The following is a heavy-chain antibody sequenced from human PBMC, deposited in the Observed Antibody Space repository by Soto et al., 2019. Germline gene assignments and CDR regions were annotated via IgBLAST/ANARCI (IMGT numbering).Heavy chain of an antibody. Sequence: SETLSLTCTVSGGSISSSSYYWGWIRQPPGKGLEWIGSIYYSGSTYYNPSLKSRVTISVDTSKNQFSLKLSSVTAADTAVYYCARSFGELPPPGPRDYWGQGTLVTVPS. CDR2: IYYSGST. J-gene: IGHJ4*02. CDR1: GGSISSSSYY. V-gene: IGHV4-39*01. D-gene: IGHD3-10*01. CDR3: ARSFGELPPPGPRDY.